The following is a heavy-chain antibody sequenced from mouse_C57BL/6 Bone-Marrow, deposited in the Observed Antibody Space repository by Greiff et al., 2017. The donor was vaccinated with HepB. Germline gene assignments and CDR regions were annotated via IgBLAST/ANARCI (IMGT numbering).Heavy chain of an antibody. D-gene: IGHD4-1*01. CDR3: TREGTNFYYFDY. CDR2: IDPETGGT. J-gene: IGHJ2*01. Sequence: QVQLQQSGAELVRPGASVTLSCKASGYTFTDYEMHWVKQTPVHGLEWIGAIDPETGGTAYNQKFKGKAILTADKSSSTAYMELRSLTSEDSAVYYCTREGTNFYYFDYWGQGTTLTVSS. CDR1: GYTFTDYE. V-gene: IGHV1-15*01.